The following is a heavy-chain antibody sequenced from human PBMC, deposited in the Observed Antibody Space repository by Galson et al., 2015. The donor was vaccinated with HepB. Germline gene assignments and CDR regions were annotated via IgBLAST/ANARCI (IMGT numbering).Heavy chain of an antibody. CDR3: ATSPPSVSALGAVNDY. V-gene: IGHV3-66*01. Sequence: SLRLSCAASGFTFSTYSMNWVRQAPGKGLEWVSIIYAGGQTYYADSVRDRFHISRDNSKNTLYLQMSSLRAEDTAVYYCATSPPSVSALGAVNDYWGQGTLVTVSS. J-gene: IGHJ4*02. CDR2: IYAGGQT. CDR1: GFTFSTYS. D-gene: IGHD4/OR15-4a*01.